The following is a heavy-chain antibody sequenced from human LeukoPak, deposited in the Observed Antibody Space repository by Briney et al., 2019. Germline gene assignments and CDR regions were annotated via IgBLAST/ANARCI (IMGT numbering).Heavy chain of an antibody. D-gene: IGHD3-22*01. V-gene: IGHV3-23*01. Sequence: PGGSLRLSCAASGFTFSSYAMSWVRQAPGKGLEWVSAISGSGGSTYYADSVKGRFTISRDNSKNTLYLQMNSLRAEDTAVYYCAKADYYDSSGYYRFDYWGQGTLVTVSS. J-gene: IGHJ4*02. CDR1: GFTFSSYA. CDR3: AKADYYDSSGYYRFDY. CDR2: ISGSGGST.